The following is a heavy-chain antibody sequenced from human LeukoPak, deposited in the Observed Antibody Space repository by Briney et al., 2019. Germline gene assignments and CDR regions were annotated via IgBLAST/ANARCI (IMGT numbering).Heavy chain of an antibody. CDR1: GFTFSSYS. V-gene: IGHV3-21*01. D-gene: IGHD3-22*01. J-gene: IGHJ3*02. CDR2: ISSSSSYI. CDR3: ASRDSSGSGDAFDI. Sequence: GGSLRLSCAASGFTFSSYSMNWVRQAPGKGLEWVSSISSSSSYIYYADSVKGRFTISRDNAKNSLYLQMNSLRAADTAVYYCASRDSSGSGDAFDIWGQGTMVTVSS.